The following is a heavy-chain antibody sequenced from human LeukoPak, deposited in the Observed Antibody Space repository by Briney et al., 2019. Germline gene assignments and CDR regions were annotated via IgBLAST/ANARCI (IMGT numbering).Heavy chain of an antibody. CDR2: ISYDGSNK. CDR1: GFTFSSYA. V-gene: IGHV3-30-3*01. J-gene: IGHJ4*02. D-gene: IGHD3-10*01. CDR3: ATPRGGSTRDFDY. Sequence: GGSLRLSCAASGFTFSSYAMHWVRQAPGKGLEWVAVISYDGSNKYYADSVKGRFTISRDNSKNTLYLQMNSLRAEDTAVYYCATPRGGSTRDFDYWGQGTLVTVSS.